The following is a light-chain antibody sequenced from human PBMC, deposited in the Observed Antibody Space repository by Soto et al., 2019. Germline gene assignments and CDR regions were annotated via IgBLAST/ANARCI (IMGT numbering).Light chain of an antibody. CDR2: SAS. Sequence: DIQMTQSPSSLSASVGDRVTITCRASQSINNYLNWYQQKPGKAPKLLIYSASSLQGGVPSRFSGSGSGTDFTLTIAGLQPEDSASYFCQQSITAPLTFGGGTKVEIK. CDR1: QSINNY. J-gene: IGKJ4*01. V-gene: IGKV1-39*01. CDR3: QQSITAPLT.